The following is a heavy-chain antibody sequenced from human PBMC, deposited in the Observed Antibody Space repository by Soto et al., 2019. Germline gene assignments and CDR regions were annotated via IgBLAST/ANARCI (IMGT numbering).Heavy chain of an antibody. CDR3: ARGQFHHVSNYYYALDV. CDR1: GGTFSSYA. Sequence: QVQLVQSGAEVKKPGSSVKVSCKASGGTFSSYAISWVRQAPGQGLEWMGGFIPMFNRPHSARKFQGRVTITADESTSTADMDLSSLSSEDTAVYYCARGQFHHVSNYYYALDVWGQGTTVTVSS. CDR2: FIPMFNRP. V-gene: IGHV1-69*01. D-gene: IGHD4-4*01. J-gene: IGHJ6*02.